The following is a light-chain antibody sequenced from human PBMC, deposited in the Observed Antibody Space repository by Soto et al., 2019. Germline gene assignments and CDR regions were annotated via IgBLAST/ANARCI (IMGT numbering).Light chain of an antibody. CDR3: QSYDSSLSGSRV. CDR2: GNS. CDR1: SSNIGAGYD. Sequence: QSVLTQPPSVSGAPGQRVTISCTGSSSNIGAGYDVHWYQQLPGTAPKLLIYGNSNRPSGVPDRFSCSKSGTSASLAITGLQAEDEADYYCQSYDSSLSGSRVFGTGTKLTVL. V-gene: IGLV1-40*01. J-gene: IGLJ1*01.